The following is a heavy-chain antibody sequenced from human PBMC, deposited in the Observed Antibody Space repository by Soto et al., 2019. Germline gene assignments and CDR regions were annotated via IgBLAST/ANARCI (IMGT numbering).Heavy chain of an antibody. V-gene: IGHV3-43*01. CDR1: GFSFDEYS. CDR2: INRDGDNT. D-gene: IGHD3-10*01. J-gene: IGHJ4*02. Sequence: PGGSLRLSCAASGFSFDEYSMHWDRQAPGKGLEWVSLINRDGDNTYYADSVKGRFTISRDNSKNSLFLQMNSLRAEDTAIYYCAKKVNYGPASQYFDYWGQGILGNVSS. CDR3: AKKVNYGPASQYFDY.